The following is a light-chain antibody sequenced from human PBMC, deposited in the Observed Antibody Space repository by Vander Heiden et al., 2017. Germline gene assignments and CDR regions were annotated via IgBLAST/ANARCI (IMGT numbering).Light chain of an antibody. CDR3: QQYNSYPCT. CDR2: DAS. V-gene: IGKV1-5*01. J-gene: IGKJ1*01. Sequence: DIQMTQSPSTLSASVGDRVTITCRASQSISSWLAWYQQKPGKAPKLLIYDASSLESGVPSRFSGSGSGTEFTLTISSLQPYDFATYYCQQYNSYPCTFGQGTKVEIK. CDR1: QSISSW.